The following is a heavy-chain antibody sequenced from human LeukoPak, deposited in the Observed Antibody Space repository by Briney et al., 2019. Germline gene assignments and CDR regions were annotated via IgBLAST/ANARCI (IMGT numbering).Heavy chain of an antibody. V-gene: IGHV4-30-2*01. D-gene: IGHD4-17*01. CDR2: IYHSGST. CDR3: ARQVHGDYGWFDP. Sequence: SQTLSLTCTVSGGSISSGGYYWSWIRQPPGKGLEWIGYIYHSGSTFYNPSLKSRVTISVDRSKNQFSLKLSSVTAADTAVYYCARQVHGDYGWFDPWGQGTLVTVSS. J-gene: IGHJ5*02. CDR1: GGSISSGGYY.